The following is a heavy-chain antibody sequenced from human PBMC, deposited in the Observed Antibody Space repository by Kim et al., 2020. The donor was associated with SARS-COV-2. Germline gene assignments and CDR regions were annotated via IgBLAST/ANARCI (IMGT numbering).Heavy chain of an antibody. J-gene: IGHJ4*02. CDR3: ASSPGAMIRGVILYFNH. CDR1: GFTFSNYA. Sequence: GGSLRLSCAASGFTFSNYAMHWVRQAPGKGLEWVAVISYDESDRYYADSVKGRFTISRDNSKNTLYLQMNSLRAEDTAVYFCASSPGAMIRGVILYFNHWGLGTLVTVSS. CDR2: ISYDESDR. V-gene: IGHV3-30*04. D-gene: IGHD3-10*01.